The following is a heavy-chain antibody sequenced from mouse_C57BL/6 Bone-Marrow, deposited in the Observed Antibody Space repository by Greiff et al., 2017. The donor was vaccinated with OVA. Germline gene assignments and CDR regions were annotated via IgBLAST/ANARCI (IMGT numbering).Heavy chain of an antibody. CDR3: ARRNYYGSRNWYFDV. J-gene: IGHJ1*03. CDR1: GFTFSDYG. CDR2: ISNLAYSI. V-gene: IGHV5-15*04. Sequence: EVKVEESGGGLVQPGGSLTLSCAASGFTFSDYGMAWVRQAPRKGPEWVAFISNLAYSIYYADTVTGRFTISRENAKNTLYLEMSSLRSEDTAMYYCARRNYYGSRNWYFDVWGTGTTVTVSS. D-gene: IGHD1-1*01.